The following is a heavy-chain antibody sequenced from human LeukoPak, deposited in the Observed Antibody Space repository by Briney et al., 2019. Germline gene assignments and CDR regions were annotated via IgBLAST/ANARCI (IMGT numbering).Heavy chain of an antibody. CDR1: GYTFTGYY. Sequence: ASVKVSCKASGYTFTGYYMHWVRQAPGQGLEWMGWINPNSGGTNYAQKFQGRVTMTRDTSISTAYMELSRLRSDDTAVYYCARWGGIVVVAAATPAFDIWGQGTMVTVSS. CDR2: INPNSGGT. V-gene: IGHV1-2*02. D-gene: IGHD2-2*01. J-gene: IGHJ3*02. CDR3: ARWGGIVVVAAATPAFDI.